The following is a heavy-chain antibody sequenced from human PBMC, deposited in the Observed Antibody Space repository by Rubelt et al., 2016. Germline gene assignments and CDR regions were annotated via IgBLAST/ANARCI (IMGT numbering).Heavy chain of an antibody. J-gene: IGHJ6*03. Sequence: QLQLQESGPRLLKPSETLSLTCAVYGGSFSDYYWSWIRLPPGKGLEWIGEINHSGSTNYNPSLKSRVTISVDTSKNQFSLRLSSVTAADTAVYYCARSTWMGSYYYMDVWGLGTTVTVSS. CDR2: INHSGST. D-gene: IGHD1-1*01. V-gene: IGHV4-34*01. CDR1: GGSFSDYY. CDR3: ARSTWMGSYYYMDV.